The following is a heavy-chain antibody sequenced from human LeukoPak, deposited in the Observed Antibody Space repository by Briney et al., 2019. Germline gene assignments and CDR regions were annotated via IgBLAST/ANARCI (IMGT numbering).Heavy chain of an antibody. J-gene: IGHJ4*02. D-gene: IGHD3-22*01. Sequence: PGGSLRLSCAASGFTFDDYTMHWVRQAPGKGLEWVSLISWDGGSTYYADSVKGRFTISRDNSKNSLYLQMNSLRAEDTALYYCAKVHGSYDSSGYYSLWGQGALVTVSS. CDR2: ISWDGGST. CDR1: GFTFDDYT. V-gene: IGHV3-43*01. CDR3: AKVHGSYDSSGYYSL.